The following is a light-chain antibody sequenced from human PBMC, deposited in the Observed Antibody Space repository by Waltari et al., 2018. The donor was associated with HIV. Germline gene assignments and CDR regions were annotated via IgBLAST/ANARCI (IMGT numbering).Light chain of an antibody. CDR3: SSHTTSSSLV. CDR2: YVN. CDR1: GSDFGGYNY. V-gene: IGLV2-14*01. J-gene: IGLJ2*01. Sequence: SALTQPDSVSGSPGQSITISCTGTGSDFGGYNYVSWYQKHPGKAPKPMIYYVNNRPSGVPNRFSASKAGNTASLTISGLQAENESDYYISSHTTSSSLVFGGRTKRTVL.